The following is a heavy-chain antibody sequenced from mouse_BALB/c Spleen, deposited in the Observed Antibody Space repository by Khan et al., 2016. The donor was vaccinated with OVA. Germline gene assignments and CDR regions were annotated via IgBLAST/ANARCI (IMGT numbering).Heavy chain of an antibody. CDR1: GFSLTGYG. D-gene: IGHD2-10*01. CDR3: ARAYYANYREAMDY. CDR2: IWGDGST. Sequence: QVQLKQSGPGPVAPSQSLSITCTVSGFSLTGYGVNWVRQPPGKGLEWLGMIWGDGSTDYNSALKSRLSISKDNSKSQVFLKMNSLQTDDTARYYCARAYYANYREAMDYWGQGTSVTVPS. V-gene: IGHV2-6-7*01. J-gene: IGHJ4*01.